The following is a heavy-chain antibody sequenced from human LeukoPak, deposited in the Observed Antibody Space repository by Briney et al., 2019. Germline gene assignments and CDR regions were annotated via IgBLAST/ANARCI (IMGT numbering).Heavy chain of an antibody. CDR1: GYSISSGYY. J-gene: IGHJ4*02. D-gene: IGHD3-3*01. Sequence: SETLSLTCAVSGYSISSGYYWSWIRQPAGKGLEWIGRIYPSGSTSYNPSLKSRVTISIDTSKKQFSLKLRSVTAADTAVYYCARVYYEKSYFDYWGQGTLVTVSS. CDR2: IYPSGST. CDR3: ARVYYEKSYFDY. V-gene: IGHV4-61*02.